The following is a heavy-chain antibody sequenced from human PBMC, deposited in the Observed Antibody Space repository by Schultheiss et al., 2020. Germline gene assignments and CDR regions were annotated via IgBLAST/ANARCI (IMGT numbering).Heavy chain of an antibody. J-gene: IGHJ3*02. CDR1: GFTFSSNY. CDR3: ARGGRGVTRDAFDI. Sequence: GESLKISCAASGFTFSSNYMSWVRQAPGKGLEWVSSISSSSSYIYYADSVKGRFTISRDNAKNSLYLQMNSLRAEDTAVYYCARGGRGVTRDAFDIWGQGTMVTVSS. V-gene: IGHV3-21*01. D-gene: IGHD3-10*01. CDR2: ISSSSSYI.